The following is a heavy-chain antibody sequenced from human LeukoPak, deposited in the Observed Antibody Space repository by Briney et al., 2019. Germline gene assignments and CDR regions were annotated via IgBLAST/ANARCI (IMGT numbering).Heavy chain of an antibody. CDR3: ARDLGH. CDR2: ISSSSTI. J-gene: IGHJ1*01. Sequence: GGSLRLSCAASRFTFSNYDMNWVRQAPGRGLEWISYISSSSTIYYADSVKGRFTISRDNAKNSLYLQMNSLRDEDTAMYYCARDLGHWGQGTLVTVSS. V-gene: IGHV3-48*02. CDR1: RFTFSNYD.